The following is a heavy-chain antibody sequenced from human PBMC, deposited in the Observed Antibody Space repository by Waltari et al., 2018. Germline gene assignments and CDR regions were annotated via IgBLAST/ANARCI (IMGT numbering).Heavy chain of an antibody. Sequence: QVQLVQSGAEVKKPGSSVKVSCKASGGTFSSYTISWVRQAPGQGLEWMGRIIPILGIANYAQKFQGRVTSTADKSTSTAYMELSSLRSEDTAVYYCARYSSSWVTVYWGQGTLVTVSS. CDR1: GGTFSSYT. J-gene: IGHJ4*02. V-gene: IGHV1-69*02. CDR2: IIPILGIA. D-gene: IGHD6-13*01. CDR3: ARYSSSWVTVY.